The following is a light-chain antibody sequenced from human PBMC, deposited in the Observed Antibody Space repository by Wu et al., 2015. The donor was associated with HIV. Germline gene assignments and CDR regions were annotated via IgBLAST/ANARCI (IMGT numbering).Light chain of an antibody. CDR1: QGVTS. V-gene: IGKV3-20*01. Sequence: EVVLTQSPGTLSLSPGERATLSCRASQGVTSLAWYQKKRGQAPRLLIYDASRRATGIPDRFIGSGSGTDFTLTISSLEPEDFAVYYCQQYGSSPITFGQGTRLEIK. J-gene: IGKJ5*01. CDR2: DAS. CDR3: QQYGSSPIT.